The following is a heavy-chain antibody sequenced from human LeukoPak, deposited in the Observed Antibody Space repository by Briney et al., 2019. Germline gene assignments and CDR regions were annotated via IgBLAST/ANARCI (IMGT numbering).Heavy chain of an antibody. V-gene: IGHV3-23*01. D-gene: IGHD6-19*01. CDR3: AKAYSSGMYEDDYDY. Sequence: GGSLRLSCAASGFTFSTYTMSWVRQAPGKGLEWVSAISESGGITYYADSVKGRFTISRDNSKNTLYLQMNSLRAEDTATYYCAKAYSSGMYEDDYDYWGQGTLVTVSS. J-gene: IGHJ4*02. CDR1: GFTFSTYT. CDR2: ISESGGIT.